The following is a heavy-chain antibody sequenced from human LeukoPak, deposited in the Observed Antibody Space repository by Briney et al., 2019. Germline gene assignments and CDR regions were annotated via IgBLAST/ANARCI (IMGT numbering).Heavy chain of an antibody. J-gene: IGHJ4*02. CDR2: ISWNSGSI. CDR1: GFTFDDYA. V-gene: IGHV3-9*03. Sequence: PGRSLRLSCAASGFTFDDYAVHWVRQAPGKGLEWVSGISWNSGSIGYADSVKGRFTISRDNAKNSLYLQMNSLRAEDMALYYCAKGRGAVAGKGDFDYWGQGTLVTASS. D-gene: IGHD6-19*01. CDR3: AKGRGAVAGKGDFDY.